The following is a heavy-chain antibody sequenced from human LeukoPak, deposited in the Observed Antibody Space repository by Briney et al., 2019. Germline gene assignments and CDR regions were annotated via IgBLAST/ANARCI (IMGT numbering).Heavy chain of an antibody. V-gene: IGHV3-48*01. Sequence: GGSLGLSCAASGFPFSSYTINWVRQAPGKGLEWVSCISSSGSAIYYVDSVKGRFTVCRDNAKNSLLLQMNSPRAEDTAVYYCVRVKGSYFDYWGQGALVTVSS. CDR3: VRVKGSYFDY. J-gene: IGHJ4*02. D-gene: IGHD2-15*01. CDR2: ISSSGSAI. CDR1: GFPFSSYT.